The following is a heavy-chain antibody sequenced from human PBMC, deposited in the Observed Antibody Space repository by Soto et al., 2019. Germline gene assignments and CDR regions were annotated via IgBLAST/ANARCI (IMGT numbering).Heavy chain of an antibody. J-gene: IGHJ4*02. V-gene: IGHV3-30-3*01. CDR1: GFTFSSYA. D-gene: IGHD4-17*01. CDR3: ARVPLDYGDYLYYFDY. CDR2: ISYDGSNK. Sequence: QVQLVESGGGVVQPGRSLRLSCAASGFTFSSYAMHWVRQAPGKGLEWVAVISYDGSNKYYADSVKGRFTISRDNSKNTLYPQMNSLRAEDTAVYYCARVPLDYGDYLYYFDYWGQGTLVTVSS.